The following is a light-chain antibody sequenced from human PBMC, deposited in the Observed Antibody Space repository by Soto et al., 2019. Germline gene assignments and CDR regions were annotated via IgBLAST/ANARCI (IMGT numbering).Light chain of an antibody. CDR2: EGT. CDR1: SSDVGSYNL. J-gene: IGLJ1*01. CDR3: YSYAGENLYV. Sequence: QSVLTQPACVSASPGQSITIPCTGTSSDVGSYNLVPWFQQHPGKVPKLLIYEGTKRPSGLSDRFSGSKSGTTASLTISGLQAEDEAHYYCYSYAGENLYVFGTGTKVTVL. V-gene: IGLV2-23*01.